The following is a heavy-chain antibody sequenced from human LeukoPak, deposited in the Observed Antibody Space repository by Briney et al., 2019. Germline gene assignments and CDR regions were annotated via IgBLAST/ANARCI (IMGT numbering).Heavy chain of an antibody. Sequence: SETLSLTCTVSGGSISSSNYYWGWIRQPPGKGLEWLGSIYYSGSTYYNPSLKSRVTISVDTSKNQFSLKLSSVTAADTALYYCARVGDGYGCDYWGQGTLVTISS. J-gene: IGHJ4*02. CDR2: IYYSGST. CDR3: ARVGDGYGCDY. CDR1: GGSISSSNYY. V-gene: IGHV4-39*07. D-gene: IGHD2-21*02.